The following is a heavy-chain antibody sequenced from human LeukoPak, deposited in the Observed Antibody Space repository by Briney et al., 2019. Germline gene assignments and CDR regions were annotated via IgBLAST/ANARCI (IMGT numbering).Heavy chain of an antibody. CDR1: GFSLTTSRVG. CDR2: IYWDDDK. J-gene: IGHJ3*02. D-gene: IGHD1-14*01. Sequence: KESGPTLVKPTQTLTLTCTLSGFSLTTSRVGVGWIRQPPGKALEWLALIYWDDDKRYSPSLNSRLTITQDTSKNQVVLTMTNMDPVDTATYYCAHIIAPGHDAFDIWGQGTVVTVSS. CDR3: AHIIAPGHDAFDI. V-gene: IGHV2-5*02.